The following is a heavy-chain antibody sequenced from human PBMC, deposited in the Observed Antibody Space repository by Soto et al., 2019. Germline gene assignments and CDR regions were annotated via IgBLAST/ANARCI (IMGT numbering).Heavy chain of an antibody. Sequence: GASVKVSCKASGYTFTSYDINWVRQATGQGLEWMGWMNPNSGGTNYAQKFQGRVTMTRDTSISTAYMEPSRLRSDDTAVYYCAIESIVGASNWFDPWGQGTLVTVSS. J-gene: IGHJ5*02. D-gene: IGHD1-26*01. V-gene: IGHV1-2*02. CDR3: AIESIVGASNWFDP. CDR2: MNPNSGGT. CDR1: GYTFTSYD.